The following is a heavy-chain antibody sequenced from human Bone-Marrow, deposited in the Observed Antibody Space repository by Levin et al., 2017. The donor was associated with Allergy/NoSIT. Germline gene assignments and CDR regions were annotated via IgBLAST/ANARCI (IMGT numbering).Heavy chain of an antibody. CDR2: IIPTFGTA. CDR3: AKSIPCGSGWYCWLDP. Sequence: ASVKVSCKASGGTFSTYAITWVRQAPGQGLEWMGGIIPTFGTANYAQKFEDRVTITADKSTSTVYMELSGLRSEDTAVYYCAKSIPCGSGWYCWLDPWGQGTLVTVSS. D-gene: IGHD6-19*01. V-gene: IGHV1-69*06. J-gene: IGHJ5*02. CDR1: GGTFSTYA.